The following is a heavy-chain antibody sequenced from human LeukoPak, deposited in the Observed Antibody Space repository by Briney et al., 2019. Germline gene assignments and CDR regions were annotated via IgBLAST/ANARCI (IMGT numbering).Heavy chain of an antibody. V-gene: IGHV1-2*02. J-gene: IGHJ4*02. CDR3: VTLGATNFDC. CDR2: ISPDSGGT. D-gene: IGHD1-26*01. Sequence: GASVKVSCKASGYTFIDYYIHWVRQAPGQGLEFLGWISPDSGGTNYPQKFQGRVTLTRDTSISTAYMELSRLRSDDTAVYYCVTLGATNFDCWGQGTLVTVSP. CDR1: GYTFIDYY.